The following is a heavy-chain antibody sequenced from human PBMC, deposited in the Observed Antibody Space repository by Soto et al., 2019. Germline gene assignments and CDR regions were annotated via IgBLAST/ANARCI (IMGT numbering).Heavy chain of an antibody. CDR2: MNPNSGNT. CDR3: AKNGQPPYYYYGLDV. V-gene: IGHV1-8*02. Sequence: GASVKVSCKASGGTFSSYAINWVRQATGQGLGWMGWMNPNSGNTGYAQKFQGRVSMTIDTSTTTAYMELRSLRSDDTAVYYCAKNGQPPYYYYGLDVWGQGTKVTVSS. J-gene: IGHJ6*02. D-gene: IGHD2-8*01. CDR1: GGTFSSYA.